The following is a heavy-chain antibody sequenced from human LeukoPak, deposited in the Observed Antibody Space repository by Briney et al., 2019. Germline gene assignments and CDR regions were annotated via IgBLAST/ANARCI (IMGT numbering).Heavy chain of an antibody. J-gene: IGHJ6*03. CDR1: GYSISSGYY. CDR3: ARDGQQLAVYYYYYMDV. V-gene: IGHV4-38-2*02. Sequence: PSETLSLTCTVSGYSISSGYYWGWIRQPPGKGLEWIGSIYHSGSTYYNPSLKSRVTISVDTSKNQFSLKLSSVTAADTAVYYCARDGQQLAVYYYYYMDVWGKGTTVTVSS. D-gene: IGHD6-13*01. CDR2: IYHSGST.